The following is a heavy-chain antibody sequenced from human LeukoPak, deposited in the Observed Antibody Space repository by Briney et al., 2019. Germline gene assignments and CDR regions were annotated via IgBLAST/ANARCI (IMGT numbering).Heavy chain of an antibody. CDR2: IYFTGGT. Sequence: PSETLSLTCTVSGGSISSYYWSWIRQPAGKGLEWIGRIYFTGGTNYNTSLKSRVTMSVDTSKNQFSLKLTSVTAADTAVHYCARAKDNYRGNDAFDIWGQGTMVTVSS. CDR3: ARAKDNYRGNDAFDI. CDR1: GGSISSYY. D-gene: IGHD4/OR15-4a*01. J-gene: IGHJ3*02. V-gene: IGHV4-4*07.